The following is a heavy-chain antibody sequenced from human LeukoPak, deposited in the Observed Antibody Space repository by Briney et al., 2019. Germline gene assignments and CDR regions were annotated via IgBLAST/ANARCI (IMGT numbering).Heavy chain of an antibody. V-gene: IGHV3-48*01. CDR3: ARDNAGYDY. CDR2: ITRSSSPI. CDR1: GFTFSDYT. Sequence: GGSLRLSCAASGFTFSDYTMNWVRQAPGKGLEWLSYITRSSSPIYYADSVKGRFTTSRDNAKNSLYLQMSSLRAEDTAVYYCARDNAGYDYWGQGTLVTVSS. D-gene: IGHD5-12*01. J-gene: IGHJ4*02.